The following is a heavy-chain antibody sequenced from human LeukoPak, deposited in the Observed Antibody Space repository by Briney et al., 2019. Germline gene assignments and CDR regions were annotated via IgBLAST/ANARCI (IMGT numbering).Heavy chain of an antibody. J-gene: IGHJ4*02. CDR2: IYYSGST. CDR3: ARDKDHGDYFDY. V-gene: IGHV4-59*01. D-gene: IGHD4-17*01. Sequence: SETLSLTCTVSGGSISSYYWSWIRQPAGKGLEWIGYIYYSGSTNYNPSLKSRVTISVDTSKNQFSLKLSSVTAADTAVYYCARDKDHGDYFDYWGQGTLVTVSS. CDR1: GGSISSYY.